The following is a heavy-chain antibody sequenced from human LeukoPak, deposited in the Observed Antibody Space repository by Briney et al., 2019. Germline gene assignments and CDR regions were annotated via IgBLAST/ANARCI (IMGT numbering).Heavy chain of an antibody. V-gene: IGHV1-18*01. D-gene: IGHD6-13*01. Sequence: ASVKVSCKASGYTFTSYGISWVRQAPGQGLEWMGWISAYNGNTNYTQKLQGRVTMTTDTSTSTAYMELRRLRSDDTAVYYCARSSSCFGSYGMDVWGQGTTVTVSS. CDR2: ISAYNGNT. CDR1: GYTFTSYG. CDR3: ARSSSCFGSYGMDV. J-gene: IGHJ6*02.